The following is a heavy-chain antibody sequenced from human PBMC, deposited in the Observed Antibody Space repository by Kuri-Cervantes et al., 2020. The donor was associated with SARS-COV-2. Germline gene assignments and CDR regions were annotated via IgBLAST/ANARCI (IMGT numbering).Heavy chain of an antibody. CDR2: INPNSGGT. CDR1: GYTFTGYY. J-gene: IGHJ6*03. D-gene: IGHD6-13*01. Sequence: ASVKVSCKASGYTFTGYYMHWVRQAPGQGLEWMGWINPNSGGTNYAQKFQGRVTITTDESTSTAYMELSSLRSEDTAVYYCARAFSSSWYLDVWGKGTTVTVSS. CDR3: ARAFSSSWYLDV. V-gene: IGHV1-2*02.